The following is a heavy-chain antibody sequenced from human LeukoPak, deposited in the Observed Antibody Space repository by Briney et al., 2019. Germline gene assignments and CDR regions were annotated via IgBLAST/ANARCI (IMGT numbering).Heavy chain of an antibody. Sequence: SETLSLTCTVSGVSISSSSYYWGWIRQPPGKGLEWIGSIYYSGSTYYNPSLKSRVTISVDTSKNQFSLKLSSVTAADTAVYYCARGSPAPDYWGKGTLVTVSS. J-gene: IGHJ4*02. V-gene: IGHV4-39*07. CDR1: GVSISSSSYY. CDR3: ARGSPAPDY. D-gene: IGHD1-26*01. CDR2: IYYSGST.